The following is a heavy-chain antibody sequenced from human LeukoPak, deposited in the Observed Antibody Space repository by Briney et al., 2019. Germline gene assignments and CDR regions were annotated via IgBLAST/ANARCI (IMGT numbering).Heavy chain of an antibody. D-gene: IGHD3-9*01. V-gene: IGHV3-9*01. CDR2: ISWNSGSI. CDR1: GFTFDDYA. Sequence: PGRSLRLSCAASGFTFDDYAMHWARQAPGKGLEWVSGISWNSGSIGYADSVKGRFTISRDNAKNSLYLQMNSLRAEDTALYYCATGAELTGYADYFDYWGQGTLVTVSS. J-gene: IGHJ4*02. CDR3: ATGAELTGYADYFDY.